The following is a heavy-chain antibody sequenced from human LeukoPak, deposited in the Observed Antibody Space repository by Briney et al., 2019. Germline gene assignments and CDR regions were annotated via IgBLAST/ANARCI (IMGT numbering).Heavy chain of an antibody. V-gene: IGHV3-7*01. CDR3: ARVSPERGYSYGPLDNYFDY. CDR2: IKQDGSEK. Sequence: GGSLRLSCAASGFTFSRYWMSWVRQAPGKGLEWVANIKQDGSEKYYVDSVKGRFTISRDNAKNSLYLRMNSLGAEDTAVYYCARVSPERGYSYGPLDNYFDYWGQGTLVTVSS. CDR1: GFTFSRYW. D-gene: IGHD5-18*01. J-gene: IGHJ4*02.